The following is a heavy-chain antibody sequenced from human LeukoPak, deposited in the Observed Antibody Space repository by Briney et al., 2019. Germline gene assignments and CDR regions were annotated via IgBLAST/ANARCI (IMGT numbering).Heavy chain of an antibody. V-gene: IGHV3-9*03. CDR2: ISWNSGSI. D-gene: IGHD3-16*01. J-gene: IGHJ5*02. Sequence: GGSLRLSXAASGFSFDDYAMHWVRQAPGKGLEWVSGISWNSGSIGYADSVKGRFTISRDNAKNSLYLQMNSLRAEDMALYYCAKELTGGWFDPWGQGTLVTVSS. CDR3: AKELTGGWFDP. CDR1: GFSFDDYA.